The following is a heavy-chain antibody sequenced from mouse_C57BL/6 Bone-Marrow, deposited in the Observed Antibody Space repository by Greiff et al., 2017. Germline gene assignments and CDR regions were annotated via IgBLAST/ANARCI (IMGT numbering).Heavy chain of an antibody. D-gene: IGHD1-1*01. CDR2: IFPGSGST. V-gene: IGHV1-75*01. Sequence: QVQLQQSGAELARPGASVKLSCKASGYTFTSYGINWVKQRPGQGLEWIGWIFPGSGSTYYNEKFKGKATLTVDTSSSTAYMQLSSLTSEDSAVYYCAREGDTHGSSYRGFFDYWGQGTTLTVSS. CDR3: AREGDTHGSSYRGFFDY. J-gene: IGHJ2*01. CDR1: GYTFTSYG.